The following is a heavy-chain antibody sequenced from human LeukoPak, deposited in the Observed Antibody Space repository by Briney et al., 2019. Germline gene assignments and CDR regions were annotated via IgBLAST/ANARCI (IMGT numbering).Heavy chain of an antibody. Sequence: GGSLRLSYAASGFTFGSYWMHWVRQAPGKGPVWVSRNNSDGSSTSYADSAKGRFTISRDNAKNTLYLQMNSLRVEDTAVYYCASKNRLDYWGQGTLVTVSS. V-gene: IGHV3-74*01. CDR1: GFTFGSYW. CDR3: ASKNRLDY. J-gene: IGHJ4*02. CDR2: NNSDGSST. D-gene: IGHD2/OR15-2a*01.